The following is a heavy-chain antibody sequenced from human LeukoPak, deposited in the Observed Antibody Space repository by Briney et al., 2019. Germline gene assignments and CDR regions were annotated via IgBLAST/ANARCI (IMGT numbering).Heavy chain of an antibody. CDR1: DYAISSNNW. Sequence: SDTLSLTCAVSDYAISSNNWWGWVRQPPGKGLEWIGYIYYTGSTYYNPSLKSRVTMSVDTSKNHFSLKLTSVTAGDTAVYYCARKVAGLSYFDNWGQGTLVTVSP. V-gene: IGHV4-28*01. D-gene: IGHD6-19*01. CDR2: IYYTGST. J-gene: IGHJ4*02. CDR3: ARKVAGLSYFDN.